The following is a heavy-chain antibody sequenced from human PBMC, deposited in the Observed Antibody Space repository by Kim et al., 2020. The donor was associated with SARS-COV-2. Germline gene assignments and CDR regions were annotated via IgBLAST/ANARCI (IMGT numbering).Heavy chain of an antibody. CDR2: ISYDGSNK. D-gene: IGHD5-12*01. CDR3: AKDQGGYDSTYGMDV. V-gene: IGHV3-30*18. Sequence: GGSLRLSCAASGFTFSSYGMHWVRQAPGKGLEWVAVISYDGSNKYYADSVKGRFTISRDNSKNTLYLQMNSLRAEDTAVYYCAKDQGGYDSTYGMDVWGQGTTVTVSS. J-gene: IGHJ6*02. CDR1: GFTFSSYG.